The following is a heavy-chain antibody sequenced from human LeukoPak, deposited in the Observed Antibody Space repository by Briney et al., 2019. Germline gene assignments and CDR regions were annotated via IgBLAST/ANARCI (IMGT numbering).Heavy chain of an antibody. CDR3: ATTPYYYDSSGYAFDY. Sequence: ASVKVSCKASGYTFTGYYMHWVRQAPGQGLEWMGWINPNSGGTNYAQKFQGRVTMTRDTSISTAYMELSRLRSDDTAVYYCATTPYYYDSSGYAFDYWGQGTLVTVSS. V-gene: IGHV1-2*02. CDR2: INPNSGGT. D-gene: IGHD3-22*01. CDR1: GYTFTGYY. J-gene: IGHJ4*02.